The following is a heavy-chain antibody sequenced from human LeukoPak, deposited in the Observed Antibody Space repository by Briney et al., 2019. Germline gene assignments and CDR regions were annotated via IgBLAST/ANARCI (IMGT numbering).Heavy chain of an antibody. J-gene: IGHJ4*02. D-gene: IGHD1-26*01. Sequence: PGGSLRLSCLTSGFTLSTNAMSWVRQAPGKGLEWISGISGSGASTYYADSVKGRFTISRDNSKNTLYLQMNSLRAEDTAVYYCAKLLRVGYPLDYWGQGTLVTVSS. V-gene: IGHV3-23*01. CDR3: AKLLRVGYPLDY. CDR2: ISGSGAST. CDR1: GFTLSTNA.